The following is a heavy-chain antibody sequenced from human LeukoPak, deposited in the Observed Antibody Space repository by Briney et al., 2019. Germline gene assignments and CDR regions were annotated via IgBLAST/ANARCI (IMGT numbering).Heavy chain of an antibody. D-gene: IGHD6-19*01. J-gene: IGHJ4*02. CDR2: ISWNSGSI. Sequence: GRSLRLSCAASGFTFDDYAMHWVRQAPGKGLEWVSGISWNSGSIGYADPVKGRFTISRDNAKNSLYLQMNSLRAEDTALYYCAKARQAGPYDYWGQGTLVTVSS. CDR3: AKARQAGPYDY. V-gene: IGHV3-9*01. CDR1: GFTFDDYA.